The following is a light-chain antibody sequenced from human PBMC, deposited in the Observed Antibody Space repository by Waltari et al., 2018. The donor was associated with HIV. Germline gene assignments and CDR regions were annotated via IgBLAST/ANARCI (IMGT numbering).Light chain of an antibody. CDR1: QNVDRN. CDR2: DAF. CDR3: QQRSDWPT. J-gene: IGKJ1*01. V-gene: IGKV3-11*01. Sequence: EIVLTQSPATLSVSPGERVTLSCRASQNVDRNVAWFQQKPGQSPRLLIYDAFHRATDIPARFSGSGSGTDFTLTISSLEPEYFALYYCQQRSDWPTFGQGTKVEVK.